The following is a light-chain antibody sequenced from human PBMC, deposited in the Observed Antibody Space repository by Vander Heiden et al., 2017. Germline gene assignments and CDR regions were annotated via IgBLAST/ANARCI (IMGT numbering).Light chain of an antibody. CDR3: MQTLRTPYT. V-gene: IGKV2-28*01. J-gene: IGKJ2*01. CDR1: QSLLHSNGFNF. Sequence: DFVIAQSPLSLPVTPGEPASISCRSSQSLLHSNGFNFLDWYLQKPGQSPQLLIYLGSNRASGVPDRFSGSGSSTDFALKISRVEAEDVGVYYCMQTLRTPYTFGQGTKLEIK. CDR2: LGS.